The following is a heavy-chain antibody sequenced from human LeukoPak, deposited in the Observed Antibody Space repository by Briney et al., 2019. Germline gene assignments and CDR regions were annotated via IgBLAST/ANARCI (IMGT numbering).Heavy chain of an antibody. CDR3: ARDRKRPADY. Sequence: SETLSLTCAVYGGSFSGYYLSWIRRPRGKGLEWIGAINHSGSTNYNPSLKSRVTISVDTSKNQFSLKLSSVTAADTAVYYCARDRKRPADYWGQGTLVTVSS. CDR2: INHSGST. J-gene: IGHJ4*02. CDR1: GGSFSGYY. V-gene: IGHV4-34*01.